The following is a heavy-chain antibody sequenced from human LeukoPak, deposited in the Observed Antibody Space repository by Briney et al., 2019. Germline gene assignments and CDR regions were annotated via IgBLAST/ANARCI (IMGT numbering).Heavy chain of an antibody. CDR3: ASEGSYGDYDY. Sequence: ASVKVSCKASGYTFTDYYVHWVRQAPGQGLEWMGRVNPNSGGTNYAQKFQGRVTMTRDTSITTAYMELSRLRSDDTAVFYCASEGSYGDYDYWGQGTLVTVSS. CDR2: VNPNSGGT. D-gene: IGHD4-17*01. J-gene: IGHJ4*02. V-gene: IGHV1-2*06. CDR1: GYTFTDYY.